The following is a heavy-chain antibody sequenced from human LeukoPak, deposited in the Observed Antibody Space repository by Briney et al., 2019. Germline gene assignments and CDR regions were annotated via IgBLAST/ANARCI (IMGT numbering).Heavy chain of an antibody. CDR1: GYTFTGYY. J-gene: IGHJ4*02. CDR2: INTGNGNT. Sequence: GASVKVSCKASGYTFTGYYMHRVRQAPGQGLEWMGRINTGNGNTKYSQEFQDRVTITWDTSASTAYMELSSLRSEDMAVYHCARDPQKDYFDYWGQGTLVTVSS. V-gene: IGHV1-3*03. CDR3: ARDPQKDYFDY.